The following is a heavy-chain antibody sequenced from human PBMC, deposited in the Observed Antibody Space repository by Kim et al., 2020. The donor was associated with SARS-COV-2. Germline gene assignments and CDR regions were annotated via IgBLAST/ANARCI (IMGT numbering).Heavy chain of an antibody. D-gene: IGHD2-15*01. CDR1: GFTFGDYA. Sequence: GGSLRLSCTASGFTFGDYAMSWFRQAPGKGLEWVGFIRSKAYGGTTEYAASVKGRFTISRDDSKSIAYLQMNSLKTEDTAVYYCTRDPCSGGSCYSYWFDPWGQGTLVTVSS. V-gene: IGHV3-49*03. J-gene: IGHJ5*02. CDR3: TRDPCSGGSCYSYWFDP. CDR2: IRSKAYGGTT.